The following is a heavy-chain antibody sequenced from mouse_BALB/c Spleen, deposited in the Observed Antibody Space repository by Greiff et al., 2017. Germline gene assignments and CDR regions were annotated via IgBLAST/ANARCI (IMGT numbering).Heavy chain of an antibody. J-gene: IGHJ4*01. CDR2: IWGDGST. D-gene: IGHD2-4*01. V-gene: IGHV2-3*01. Sequence: VQLLESGPGLVAPSQCLSITCTVSGFSFTSYGVSWVRQPPGKGLEWLGAIWGDGSTNYHSTLISRLSICKNNSKSQVFLKLNSLQTDDTATYYSAKGEITTYAMDYWGQGTSVTVSS. CDR3: AKGEITTYAMDY. CDR1: GFSFTSYG.